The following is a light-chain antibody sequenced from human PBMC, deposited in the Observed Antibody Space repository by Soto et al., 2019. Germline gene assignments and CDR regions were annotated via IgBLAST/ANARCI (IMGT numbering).Light chain of an antibody. Sequence: QSVLTQPAAVSGSPGQSITISCTGTSSDVGNYNLVSWYQQYPGKAPKLMIYATSKRTSGVSNRFSGSKSGYTASLTISGLQAEDEADYYCSSYTSAGTLVFGGGTKLTVL. CDR1: SSDVGNYNL. J-gene: IGLJ2*01. CDR3: SSYTSAGTLV. V-gene: IGLV2-14*02. CDR2: ATS.